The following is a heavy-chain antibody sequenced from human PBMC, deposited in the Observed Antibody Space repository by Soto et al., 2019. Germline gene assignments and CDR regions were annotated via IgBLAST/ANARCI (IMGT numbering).Heavy chain of an antibody. CDR1: GGTFSSYT. Sequence: QVQLVQSGAEVKKPGSSVKVSCKASGGTFSSYTISWVRQAPGQGLEWMGRIIPILGIANYAQKFQGRVTITAEKSTGTAYMELSSLRSEDTAVYYCAREGRGIVVVPAAKTYGMDVWGQGTTVTVSS. CDR3: AREGRGIVVVPAAKTYGMDV. J-gene: IGHJ6*02. CDR2: IIPILGIA. D-gene: IGHD2-2*01. V-gene: IGHV1-69*08.